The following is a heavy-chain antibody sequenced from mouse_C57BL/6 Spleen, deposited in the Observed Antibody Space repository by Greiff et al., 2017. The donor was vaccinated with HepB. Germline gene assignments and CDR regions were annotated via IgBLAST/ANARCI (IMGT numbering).Heavy chain of an antibody. CDR1: GYTFTDYY. J-gene: IGHJ2*01. D-gene: IGHD2-1*01. V-gene: IGHV1-19*01. CDR3: ARGDYGNYVDYFDY. Sequence: EVKLVESGPVLVKPGASVKMSCKASGYTFTDYYMNWVKQSHGKSLEWIGVINPYNGGTSYNQKFKGKATLTVDKSSSTAYMELNSLTSEDSAVYYCARGDYGNYVDYFDYWGQGTTLTVSS. CDR2: INPYNGGT.